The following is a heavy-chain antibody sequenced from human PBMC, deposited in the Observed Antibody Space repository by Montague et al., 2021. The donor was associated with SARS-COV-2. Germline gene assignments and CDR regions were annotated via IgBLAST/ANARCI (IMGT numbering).Heavy chain of an antibody. CDR1: GDSVSSNSAA. Sequence: CAISGDSVSSNSAAWNWVRQSPSRGLEWLGRTYYRSKWYNDYSVSVESRISINPDTSKNQFSLQLNSVTPEDTAVYYCARDYPRPLWFGKLYYYGMDVWGQGTPVTVSS. D-gene: IGHD3-10*01. V-gene: IGHV6-1*01. J-gene: IGHJ6*02. CDR2: TYYRSKWYN. CDR3: ARDYPRPLWFGKLYYYGMDV.